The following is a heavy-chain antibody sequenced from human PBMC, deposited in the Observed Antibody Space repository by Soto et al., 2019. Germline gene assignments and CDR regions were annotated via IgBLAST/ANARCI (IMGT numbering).Heavy chain of an antibody. Sequence: TSETLSLTCAVSGGSFSGYYWSWIRQPPGKGLEWIGEINHSGSTNYNPSLKSRVTISVDTSKNQFSLKLSSVTAADTAVYYCASGNYRRYYYYGMDVWGQGTTVTVSS. D-gene: IGHD3-10*01. CDR1: GGSFSGYY. V-gene: IGHV4-34*01. CDR2: INHSGST. J-gene: IGHJ6*02. CDR3: ASGNYRRYYYYGMDV.